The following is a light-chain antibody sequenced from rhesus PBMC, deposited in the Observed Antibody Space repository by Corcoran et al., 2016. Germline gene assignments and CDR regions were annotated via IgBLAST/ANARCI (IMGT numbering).Light chain of an antibody. Sequence: ETVMMQSPATLSLSPGERATLSCRASQSVGSTLAWFQQKPGQAPRLLIYYSSPRATGIPDRCSGTGSGTEFPLTISMLYPEVVGLYYCQRYNDWPYSFGQGTKVEIK. CDR1: QSVGST. V-gene: IGKV3-35*02. CDR3: QRYNDWPYS. J-gene: IGKJ2*01. CDR2: YSS.